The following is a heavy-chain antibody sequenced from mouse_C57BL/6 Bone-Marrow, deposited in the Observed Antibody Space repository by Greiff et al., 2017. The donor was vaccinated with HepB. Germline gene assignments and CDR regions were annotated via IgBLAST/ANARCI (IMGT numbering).Heavy chain of an antibody. CDR1: GFTFSDFY. V-gene: IGHV7-1*01. J-gene: IGHJ4*01. Sequence: EVQRVESGGGLVQSGRSLRLSCATSGFTFSDFYMEWVRQAPGKGLEWIAASRNKANDYTTEYSASVKGRFIVSRDTSQSILYLQMNALRAEDTAIYYCARDAGLPIYAMDYWGQGTSVTVSS. CDR2: SRNKANDYTT. CDR3: ARDAGLPIYAMDY. D-gene: IGHD2-4*01.